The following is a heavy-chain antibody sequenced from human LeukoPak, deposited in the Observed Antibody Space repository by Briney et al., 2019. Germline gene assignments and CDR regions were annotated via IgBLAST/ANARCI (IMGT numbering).Heavy chain of an antibody. V-gene: IGHV4-39*01. CDR1: GDSFTSTSYS. Sequence: SETLSLTCTVSGDSFTSTSYSWGWIRQPPGKGLDWIASIDFGGSTHYNPSLQSRVTISVDTSKKQVSLGLSSVTAADTAVYYCARVANYYYYMDVWGKGTTVTVSS. J-gene: IGHJ6*03. CDR3: ARVANYYYYMDV. CDR2: IDFGGST.